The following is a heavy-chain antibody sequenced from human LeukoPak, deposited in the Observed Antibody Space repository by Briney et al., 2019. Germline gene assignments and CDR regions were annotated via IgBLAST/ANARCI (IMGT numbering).Heavy chain of an antibody. D-gene: IGHD3-10*01. J-gene: IGHJ4*02. CDR2: ISAYNDNT. CDR3: ARDLFYSVSGTYYNVGRVFNY. Sequence: EASVKVSCKASGYTFTDSGITWVRQAPGQGLEWMGWISAYNDNTNHAQKFQGRVTMTRDTSITTAYMELTSLRSDDTAVYYCARDLFYSVSGTYYNVGRVFNYWGQGTLVTVSS. V-gene: IGHV1-18*01. CDR1: GYTFTDSG.